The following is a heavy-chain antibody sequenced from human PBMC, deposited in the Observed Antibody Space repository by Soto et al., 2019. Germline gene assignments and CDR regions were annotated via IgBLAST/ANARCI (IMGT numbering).Heavy chain of an antibody. J-gene: IGHJ3*02. CDR3: ARPRDGYNWDAFDI. D-gene: IGHD5-12*01. Sequence: GGSLRLSCAASGLTFSSYAMHWVRQAPGKGLEWVAVISYDGSNKYYADSVKGRFTISRDNSKNTLYLQMNSLRAEDTAVYYCARPRDGYNWDAFDIWGQGTMVTVSS. CDR2: ISYDGSNK. CDR1: GLTFSSYA. V-gene: IGHV3-30-3*01.